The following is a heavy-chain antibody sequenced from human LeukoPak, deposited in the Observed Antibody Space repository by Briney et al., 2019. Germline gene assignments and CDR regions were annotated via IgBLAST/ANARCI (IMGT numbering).Heavy chain of an antibody. D-gene: IGHD3-22*01. V-gene: IGHV3-30*04. CDR3: ARDLSSYYYDSSGPGAFDI. CDR2: ISYDGSNK. J-gene: IGHJ3*02. CDR1: GFTFNNYA. Sequence: GGSLRLSCAASGFTFNNYAMSWVRQAPGKGLEWVAVISYDGSNKYYADSVKGRFTISRDNSKNTLYLQMNSLRAEDTAVYYCARDLSSYYYDSSGPGAFDIWGQGTMVTVSS.